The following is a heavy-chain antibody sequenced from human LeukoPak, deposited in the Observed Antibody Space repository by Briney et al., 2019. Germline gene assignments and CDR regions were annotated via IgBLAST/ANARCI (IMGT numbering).Heavy chain of an antibody. V-gene: IGHV4-34*01. J-gene: IGHJ4*02. CDR3: ARVQDTVSYHFDY. Sequence: PSETLSLTCTVSGGSISSYYWSWIRQPPGKGLEWIGEINHSGSTNYNPSLKSRVTISVDTSKNQFSLKLSSVTAADTAVYYCARVQDTVSYHFDYWGQGTLVTVSS. D-gene: IGHD4-17*01. CDR1: GGSISSYY. CDR2: INHSGST.